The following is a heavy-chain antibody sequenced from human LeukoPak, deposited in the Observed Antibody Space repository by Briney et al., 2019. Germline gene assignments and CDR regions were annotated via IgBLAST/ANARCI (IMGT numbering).Heavy chain of an antibody. CDR3: ARVDYDYVWGSYRYKGLDY. D-gene: IGHD3-16*02. Sequence: SETLSLTCTVSGGSISSYYWSWIRQPPGKGLEWIGYIYYSGSTNYNPSLRSRVTISVDTSKNQFSLKLSSVTAADTAVYYCARVDYDYVWGSYRYKGLDYWGQGTLVTVSS. J-gene: IGHJ4*02. CDR1: GGSISSYY. V-gene: IGHV4-59*12. CDR2: IYYSGST.